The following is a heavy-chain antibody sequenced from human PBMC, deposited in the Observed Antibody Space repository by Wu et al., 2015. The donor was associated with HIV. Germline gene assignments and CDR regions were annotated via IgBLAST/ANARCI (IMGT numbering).Heavy chain of an antibody. CDR2: ISTYNGNT. CDR1: GYTFINYG. J-gene: IGHJ4*02. CDR3: ARLEWSVSPQGGY. Sequence: QVQLVQSGAEVKKPGASVKVSCKASGYTFINYGISWVRQAPGQGLEWMGWISTYNGNTNHAQKVQGRVTMTTDRTTSTVYMELRSLRSDDTAVYYCARLEWSVSPQGGYWGQGTLVIVSS. D-gene: IGHD3-3*01. V-gene: IGHV1-18*01.